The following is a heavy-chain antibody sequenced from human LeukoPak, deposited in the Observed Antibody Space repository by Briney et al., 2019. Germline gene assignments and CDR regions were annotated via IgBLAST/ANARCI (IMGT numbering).Heavy chain of an antibody. CDR3: ARIDRAVAGTIDY. D-gene: IGHD6-19*01. Sequence: SETLSLTCTVSGGSISSYFWSWIRQPPGKGLEWIRYIYYSGSTNYNPSLKSRVTMSVDTSNNQFSLKMSCVTAADTAVYYCARIDRAVAGTIDYWGQGTLVTVSS. CDR2: IYYSGST. CDR1: GGSISSYF. V-gene: IGHV4-59*08. J-gene: IGHJ4*02.